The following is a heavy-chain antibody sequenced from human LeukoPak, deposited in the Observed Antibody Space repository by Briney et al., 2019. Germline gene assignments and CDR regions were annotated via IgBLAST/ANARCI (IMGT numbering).Heavy chain of an antibody. CDR3: AKGSSYDYVWGSYRLPFDY. J-gene: IGHJ4*02. CDR2: IRGSVGST. Sequence: RASLRLSCAASGFTFSSYAMSWVRQAPGKGLEWVSSIRGSVGSTYYADSVKGRFTIHRDNSKNTLNLQMNSLRAKETAVYYFAKGSSYDYVWGSYRLPFDYWGQGTLVTVSS. D-gene: IGHD3-16*02. V-gene: IGHV3-23*01. CDR1: GFTFSSYA.